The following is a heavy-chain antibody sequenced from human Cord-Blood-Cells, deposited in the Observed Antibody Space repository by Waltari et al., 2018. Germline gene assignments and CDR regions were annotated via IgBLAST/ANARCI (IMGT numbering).Heavy chain of an antibody. CDR2: INAGNGNT. V-gene: IGHV1-3*01. D-gene: IGHD3-10*01. CDR3: ARDRRFGELLFDY. Sequence: QVQLVQSGAEVQKPGASVKVSCKASGYTFTSSAMHLVRQAPGQRFEWMGWINAGNGNTKYSQKFQGRVTITRDTSASTAYMELSSLRSEDTAVYYCARDRRFGELLFDYWGQGTLVTVSS. CDR1: GYTFTSSA. J-gene: IGHJ4*02.